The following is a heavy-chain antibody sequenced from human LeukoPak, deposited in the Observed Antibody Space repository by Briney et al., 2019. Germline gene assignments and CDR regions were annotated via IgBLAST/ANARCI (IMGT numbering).Heavy chain of an antibody. V-gene: IGHV1-2*02. CDR1: GYTLSSYY. CDR2: INPNSGGT. Sequence: ASVKVSCKASGYTLSSYYIHWVRQAPGQGLEWMGWINPNSGGTNYAQKFQGRVIMTSDTSITTAYMDLSRLTSDDTAVYYCAREISDYASAYWGQGTLVTVSS. CDR3: AREISDYASAY. D-gene: IGHD4-17*01. J-gene: IGHJ4*02.